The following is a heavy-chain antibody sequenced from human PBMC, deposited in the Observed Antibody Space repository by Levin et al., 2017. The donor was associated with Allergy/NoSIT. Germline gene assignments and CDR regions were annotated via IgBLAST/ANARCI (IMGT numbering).Heavy chain of an antibody. CDR1: GYTFTSYD. CDR3: AGVRYYRYYYGMDV. J-gene: IGHJ6*02. V-gene: IGHV1-8*01. Sequence: ASVKVSCKASGYTFTSYDINWVRQATGQGLEWMGWMNPNSGNTGYAQKFQGRVTMTRNTSISTAYMELSSLRSEDTAVYYCAGVRYYRYYYGMDVWGQGTTVTVSS. D-gene: IGHD3-10*01. CDR2: MNPNSGNT.